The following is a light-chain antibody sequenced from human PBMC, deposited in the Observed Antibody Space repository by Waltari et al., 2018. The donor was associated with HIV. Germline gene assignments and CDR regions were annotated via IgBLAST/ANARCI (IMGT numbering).Light chain of an antibody. CDR3: QSYDSTNPCV. V-gene: IGLV6-57*03. CDR1: SGNIAINP. J-gene: IGLJ1*01. CDR2: EDT. Sequence: NFMLTQPHSVSESPGKTVTISCARSSGNIAINPVQWYQQRPGSAPTPVIYEDTQRPSGVPDRFSGSIDSSSNSASLTIYELKTEDEADYYCQSYDSTNPCVFGTGTRVTVL.